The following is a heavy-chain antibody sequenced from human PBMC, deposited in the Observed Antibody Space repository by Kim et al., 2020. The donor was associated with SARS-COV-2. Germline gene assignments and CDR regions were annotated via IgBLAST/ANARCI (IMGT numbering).Heavy chain of an antibody. V-gene: IGHV3-73*01. D-gene: IGHD1-1*01. CDR3: TRIPGTTLAVCDAFD. J-gene: IGHJ3*01. Sequence: GGSLRLSCVASGFTFSDSPMHGFRQASGKGLEWVGRIRSRRNSYATGYGASVTGRFTISSEDSQNTAYLHMNSLKIDDTAIFYCTRIPGTTLAVCDAFD. CDR2: IRSRRNSYAT. CDR1: GFTFSDSP.